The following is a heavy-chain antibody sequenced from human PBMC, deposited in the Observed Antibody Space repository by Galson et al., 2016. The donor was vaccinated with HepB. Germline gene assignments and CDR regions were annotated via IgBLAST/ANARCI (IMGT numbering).Heavy chain of an antibody. V-gene: IGHV1-69*06. CDR3: AGQRVESRLNMVRGRLSEDHYYYGLDC. CDR1: GGSLSNYG. CDR2: IIPVSASP. D-gene: IGHD3-10*01. J-gene: IGHJ6*02. Sequence: SVKVSCKASGGSLSNYGISWIFQAPGQGLEWMGGIIPVSASPNYAQKFQGRVTIFADTSTNTAYLEVYRLRSEDTAVYYCAGQRVESRLNMVRGRLSEDHYYYGLDCWGQGTTVGVSS.